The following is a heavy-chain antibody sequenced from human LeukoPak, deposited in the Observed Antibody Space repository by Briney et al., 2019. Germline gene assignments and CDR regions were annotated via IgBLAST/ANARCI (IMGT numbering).Heavy chain of an antibody. V-gene: IGHV3-64*01. CDR1: GFTFSSYA. Sequence: GGSLRLSCAASGFTFSSYAMHWIRQAPGKGLEYVSAISSNGGSTYYANSVKGRFTISRDNSKNTLYLQMGSLSAEDMAVYYCARAEYCSGGSCTMSFWLDGMDVWGQGTTVTVSS. CDR2: ISSNGGST. J-gene: IGHJ6*02. D-gene: IGHD2-15*01. CDR3: ARAEYCSGGSCTMSFWLDGMDV.